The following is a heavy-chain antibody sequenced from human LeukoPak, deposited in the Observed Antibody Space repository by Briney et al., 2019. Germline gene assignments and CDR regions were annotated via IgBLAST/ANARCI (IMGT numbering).Heavy chain of an antibody. Sequence: SETLPLTCTVSGGSISSGDYSWSWIRQHPGEGLEWIGYIYYSGSTYYNPSLKSRVTISVDTSKNQFSLKMTSVTAADTAVYYCARVRLSGANWFDPWGQGTLVTVSS. CDR3: ARVRLSGANWFDP. V-gene: IGHV4-31*03. CDR1: GGSISSGDYS. D-gene: IGHD2-8*02. CDR2: IYYSGST. J-gene: IGHJ5*02.